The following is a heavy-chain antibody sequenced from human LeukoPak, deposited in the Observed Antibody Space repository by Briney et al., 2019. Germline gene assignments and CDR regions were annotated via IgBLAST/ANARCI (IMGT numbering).Heavy chain of an antibody. CDR3: ARNLSMGVGATRFAAFDL. Sequence: PSETLSLTCSVSGGSISSGNYYWGWIRQPTGKGLEWIGSIYNSVSTHYNLSLKSRVSIDVDTSKNQFSLKLSSVTATDTAVYYCARNLSMGVGATRFAAFDLWGLGTMVTV. CDR2: IYNSVST. D-gene: IGHD1-26*01. CDR1: GGSISSGNYY. V-gene: IGHV4-39*01. J-gene: IGHJ3*01.